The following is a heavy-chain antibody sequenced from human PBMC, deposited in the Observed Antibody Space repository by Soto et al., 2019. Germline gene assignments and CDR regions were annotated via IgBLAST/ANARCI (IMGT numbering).Heavy chain of an antibody. V-gene: IGHV5-10-1*01. CDR2: INPSDFYT. D-gene: IGHD2-2*02. Sequence: GESLKISCHGAGYSFTIYWIGGVRQRPGKGLEWMGRINPSDFYTTYSPSFQGHVTISTDKSFSTAYLQWSGLKASDTAMYYCARLGYCTGTSCYTFDSWGQGTLVTVSS. J-gene: IGHJ4*02. CDR1: GYSFTIYW. CDR3: ARLGYCTGTSCYTFDS.